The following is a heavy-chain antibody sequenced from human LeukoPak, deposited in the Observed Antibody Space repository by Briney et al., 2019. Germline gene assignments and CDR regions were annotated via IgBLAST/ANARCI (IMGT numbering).Heavy chain of an antibody. Sequence: PGGSLRLSCEASGFTLSSYWMTWVRQAPGMGLEWVANIRRDGSVQHYLDSVEGRFTISRDNTKNSLYLQMNSLRAEDTAVYYCARDFYFDWFSQFDYWGQGTLVTVSS. CDR1: GFTLSSYW. J-gene: IGHJ4*02. CDR3: ARDFYFDWFSQFDY. V-gene: IGHV3-7*01. D-gene: IGHD3-9*01. CDR2: IRRDGSVQ.